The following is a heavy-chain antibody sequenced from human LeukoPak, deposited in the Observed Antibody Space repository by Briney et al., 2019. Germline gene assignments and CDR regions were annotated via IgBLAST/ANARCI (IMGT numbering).Heavy chain of an antibody. CDR2: IYYSGST. V-gene: IGHV4-59*01. Sequence: PSETLSLTCAVYGGSFSGYYWSWIRQPPGKGLEWIGYIYYSGSTNYNPSLKSRVTISVDTSKNQFSLKLSSVTAADTAVYYCARAPSRAFFDYWGQGTLVTVSS. J-gene: IGHJ4*02. CDR3: ARAPSRAFFDY. D-gene: IGHD3-3*02. CDR1: GGSFSGYY.